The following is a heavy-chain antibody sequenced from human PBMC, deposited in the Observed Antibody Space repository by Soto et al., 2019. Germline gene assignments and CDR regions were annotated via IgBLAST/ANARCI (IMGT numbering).Heavy chain of an antibody. D-gene: IGHD3-9*01. CDR3: ANFESFDP. J-gene: IGHJ5*02. V-gene: IGHV3-9*01. Sequence: GGSLRLSCAASGFTFDDYAMHWVRQAPGKGLEWVSGISWNSGSIGYADSVKGRFTISRDNAKNSLYLQMNSLRAEDTALYYCANFESFDPWGQGTLVTVSS. CDR1: GFTFDDYA. CDR2: ISWNSGSI.